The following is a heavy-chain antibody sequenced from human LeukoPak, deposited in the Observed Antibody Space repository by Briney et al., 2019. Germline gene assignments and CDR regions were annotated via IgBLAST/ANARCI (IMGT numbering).Heavy chain of an antibody. D-gene: IGHD1-26*01. CDR1: GYTFSSYG. V-gene: IGHV1-18*01. CDR2: ISGYNDNT. CDR3: ARDLSGSYTEFDY. J-gene: IGHJ4*02. Sequence: ASVKVSCKASGYTFSSYGISWVRQAPGQGLEWMGWISGYNDNTKYYAQKLQGRVTMTTDTSTSTAYMELRSLRSDDTAVYYCARDLSGSYTEFDYWGQGTLVTVSS.